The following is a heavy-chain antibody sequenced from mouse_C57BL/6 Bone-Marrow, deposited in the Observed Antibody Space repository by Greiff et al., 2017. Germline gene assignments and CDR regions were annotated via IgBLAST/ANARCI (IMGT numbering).Heavy chain of an antibody. V-gene: IGHV1-50*01. CDR2: IDPSDSYT. CDR3: ASAGDYFDY. Sequence: QVQLQQPGAELVKPGASVKLSCKASGYTFTSYWMQWVKQRPGQGLEWIGEIDPSDSYTNYNQKFKGKATLTVDPSSSSAYLQLRSLTSEDSAVYYCASAGDYFDYWGQGTTLTVSA. J-gene: IGHJ2*01. CDR1: GYTFTSYW.